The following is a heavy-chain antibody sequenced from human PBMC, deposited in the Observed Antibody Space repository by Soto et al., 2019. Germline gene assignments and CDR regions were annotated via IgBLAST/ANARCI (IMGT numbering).Heavy chain of an antibody. CDR3: ARDQQTGYPPSFGMDV. Sequence: PGGSLRLSCAASGFTFSDYGMHWIRQAPGMGLEWVAIIYYDGSNKYYEDSVKGRFTISRDESKSTLYLQMNSLRAEDTALYFCARDQQTGYPPSFGMDVWGQGXTVTV. D-gene: IGHD3-9*01. V-gene: IGHV3-33*01. J-gene: IGHJ6*02. CDR1: GFTFSDYG. CDR2: IYYDGSNK.